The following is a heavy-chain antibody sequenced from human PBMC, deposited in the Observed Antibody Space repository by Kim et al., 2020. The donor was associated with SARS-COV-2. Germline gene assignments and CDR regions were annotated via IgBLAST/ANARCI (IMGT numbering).Heavy chain of an antibody. CDR3: SSGVTLTIFGVVGWFDP. D-gene: IGHD3-3*01. J-gene: IGHJ5*02. V-gene: IGHV4-59*12. Sequence: SETLSLTCTVSGGSISSDYWCWIWQPPGKGQEWIGNIYFSGSTYYNHTLKSRVTITVAMSKNKNPLSLSSVTVADTDASYCSSGVTLTIFGVVGWFDPWG. CDR2: IYFSGST. CDR1: GGSISSDY.